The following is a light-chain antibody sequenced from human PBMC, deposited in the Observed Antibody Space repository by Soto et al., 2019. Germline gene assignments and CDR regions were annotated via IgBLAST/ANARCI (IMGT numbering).Light chain of an antibody. V-gene: IGLV2-14*01. CDR1: SSDVGGYNY. CDR3: SSYTSSSTLDV. Sequence: ALTQPASVSGSPGQSITISCSGTSSDVGGYNYVSWYQQHPGKAPKLMIYEVTNRPSGVSNRFSGSKSGNTASLTISGLQAEDEADYYCSSYTSSSTLDVFGSGTKLTVL. CDR2: EVT. J-gene: IGLJ1*01.